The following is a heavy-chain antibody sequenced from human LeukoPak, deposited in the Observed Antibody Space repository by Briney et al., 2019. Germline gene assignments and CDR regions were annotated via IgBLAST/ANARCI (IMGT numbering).Heavy chain of an antibody. Sequence: GGSLRLSCAASGFTFNNYAMPWVRQAPGKGLEWVSVIPGGGIATYSADSVRGRFTISRDNSKNTLDLQMHTLRAEDTAVYYCARRDVADSSGYCPLFAHWGQGTLVTVSS. CDR1: GFTFNNYA. V-gene: IGHV3-23*03. D-gene: IGHD3-22*01. CDR2: IPGGGIAT. J-gene: IGHJ4*02. CDR3: ARRDVADSSGYCPLFAH.